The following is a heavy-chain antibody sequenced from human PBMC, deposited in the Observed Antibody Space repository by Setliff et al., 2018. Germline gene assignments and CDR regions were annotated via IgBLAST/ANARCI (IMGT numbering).Heavy chain of an antibody. J-gene: IGHJ4*02. CDR1: GGSISNANYY. D-gene: IGHD5-12*01. Sequence: SETLSLTCTVSGGSISNANYYWSWIRQPAGKGLEWIGRIYTHAGGSTIYNPSLKSRITISVDTSKNQFSLKLISVTAADTAVYYCARGGTFRYFDYWGQGTPVTVSS. CDR3: ARGGTFRYFDY. CDR2: THAGGST. V-gene: IGHV4-61*02.